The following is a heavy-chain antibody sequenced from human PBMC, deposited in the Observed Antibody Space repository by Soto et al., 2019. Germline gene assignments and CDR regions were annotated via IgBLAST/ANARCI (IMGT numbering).Heavy chain of an antibody. V-gene: IGHV4-59*01. CDR3: ASSPSGDLLAEY. CDR1: GGSISSYY. Sequence: WESLSLTCTVSGGSISSYYWSWIRETPWKGLEWIGYIFSRGTTNYNPSLKSRVTISVDTSKKQFSLKLSAVTAAGTAVYYCASSPSGDLLAEYWGQGTLVT. J-gene: IGHJ4*02. D-gene: IGHD1-26*01. CDR2: IFSRGTT.